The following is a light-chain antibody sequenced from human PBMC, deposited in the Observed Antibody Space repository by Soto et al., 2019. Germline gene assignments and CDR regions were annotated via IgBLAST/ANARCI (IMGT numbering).Light chain of an antibody. J-gene: IGKJ5*01. CDR2: GIS. V-gene: IGKV3-20*01. CDR1: RPVVRQY. Sequence: EIVLTQSPDALSLSPGERVSLSCRASRPVVRQYIAWYHQKPGQAPRLLISGISKRATGIPDRFSGGGSGTDFTLTISRLEPEDFALYICQQYDASPITFGQGTRLEIK. CDR3: QQYDASPIT.